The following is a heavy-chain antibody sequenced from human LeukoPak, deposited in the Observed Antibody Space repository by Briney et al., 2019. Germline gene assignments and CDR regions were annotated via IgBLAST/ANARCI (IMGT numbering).Heavy chain of an antibody. CDR1: GGSIINSNW. D-gene: IGHD3-16*01. CDR3: ARHYGP. J-gene: IGHJ5*02. CDR2: IYDSGST. Sequence: PSGTLSLTCAVSGGSIINSNWWSWVRQPPGKGLEWIGSIYDSGSTYYNPSLKSRVTISVDTSKNQFSLKLNSVTAADTAVYYCARHYGPWGQGTLVTVSS. V-gene: IGHV4-4*02.